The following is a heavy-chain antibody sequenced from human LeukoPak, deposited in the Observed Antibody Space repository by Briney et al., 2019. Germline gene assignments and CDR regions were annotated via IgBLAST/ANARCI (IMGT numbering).Heavy chain of an antibody. CDR3: ASVLGTVNYFDY. CDR2: TYYRSKWYN. CDR1: GDSVSSNSAA. J-gene: IGHJ4*02. D-gene: IGHD3-16*01. Sequence: SQTLSLTCAISGDSVSSNSAAWNWIRRSPSRGLEWLGRTYYRSKWYNDYAVSVKSRITINPDTSKNQFSLQLNSVTPEDTAVYYCASVLGTVNYFDYWGQGTLVTVSS. V-gene: IGHV6-1*01.